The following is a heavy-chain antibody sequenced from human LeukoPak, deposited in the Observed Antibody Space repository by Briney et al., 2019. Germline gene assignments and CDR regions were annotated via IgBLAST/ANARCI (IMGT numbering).Heavy chain of an antibody. J-gene: IGHJ4*02. D-gene: IGHD3-22*01. CDR1: GFTFSSYA. CDR3: AKKVEKSSGYYYGY. Sequence: GGSLRLSCAASGFTFSSYAMSWVHQAPGKGLGWVSAISGSGGSTYYADSVKGRFTISRDNSMNTLYLQMNSLRAEDTAVYYCAKKVEKSSGYYYGYWGQGTLVTVSS. CDR2: ISGSGGST. V-gene: IGHV3-23*01.